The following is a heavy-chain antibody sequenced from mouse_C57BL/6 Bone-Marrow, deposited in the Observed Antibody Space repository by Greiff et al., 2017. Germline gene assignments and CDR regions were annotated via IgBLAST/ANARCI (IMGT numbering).Heavy chain of an antibody. D-gene: IGHD2-12*01. Sequence: QVQLQPPGTELVTPGASVKLSCKASGYTFTSYWIHWVKQRPGQGLEWIGNINPSNGGTNYNEKFKSKATLTVDKSSSTSYMQLSSLTSEDSAVYYCARPHYTPRAWFAYWGQGTLVTVSA. CDR2: INPSNGGT. J-gene: IGHJ3*01. CDR3: ARPHYTPRAWFAY. V-gene: IGHV1-53*01. CDR1: GYTFTSYW.